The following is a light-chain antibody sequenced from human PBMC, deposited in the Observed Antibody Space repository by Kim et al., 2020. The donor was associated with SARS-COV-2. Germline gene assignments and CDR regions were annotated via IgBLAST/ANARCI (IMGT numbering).Light chain of an antibody. CDR1: SSDFGGYDL. CDR2: EVS. Sequence: QSVTISCTGSSSDFGGYDLVSWYQQRPGEAPKLMIYEVSKRPSGVPDRFSGSKSGNRASLTVSGLQAEDEADYYCASHAGTNSLWLFGGGTQLTVL. CDR3: ASHAGTNSLWL. V-gene: IGLV2-8*01. J-gene: IGLJ3*02.